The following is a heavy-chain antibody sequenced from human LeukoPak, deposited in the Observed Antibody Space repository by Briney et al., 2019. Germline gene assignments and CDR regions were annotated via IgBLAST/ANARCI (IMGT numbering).Heavy chain of an antibody. CDR2: IYHSGST. J-gene: IGHJ4*02. CDR3: ARGAYSNPYYFDY. Sequence: SETLSLTCAVYGGSFSGYYWSWIRQPPGKGLEWIGYIYHSGSTYYNPSLKSRVTISVDRSKNQFSLKLSSVTAADTAVYYCARGAYSNPYYFDYWGQGTLVTVSS. CDR1: GGSFSGYY. D-gene: IGHD4-11*01. V-gene: IGHV4-34*01.